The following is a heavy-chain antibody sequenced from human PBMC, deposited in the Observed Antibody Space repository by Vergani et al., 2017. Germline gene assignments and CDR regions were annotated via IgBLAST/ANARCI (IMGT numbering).Heavy chain of an antibody. V-gene: IGHV3-48*01. CDR2: VSTGTKSQ. CDR1: GFDFSSYI. Sequence: QLVESGGGWVQPGGSLRLSCVVSGFDFSSYIMNWVRQAPGKGLEWVSFVSTGTKSQSYAESVKGRFTISRDSGKNSLYLQMDSLRAEDTAVYYCAREYSSTSGRAFDFWGQGTKVTVSS. D-gene: IGHD2-2*01. CDR3: AREYSSTSGRAFDF. J-gene: IGHJ3*01.